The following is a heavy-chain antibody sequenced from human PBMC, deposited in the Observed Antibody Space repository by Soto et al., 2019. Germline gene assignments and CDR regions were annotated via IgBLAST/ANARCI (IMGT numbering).Heavy chain of an antibody. V-gene: IGHV4-30-2*01. Sequence: SETLSLTCAVSGGSISSGGYPWSWIRQPPGKGLEWIGYIYHSGSTYYNPSLKSRVTISVDRSKNQFSLKLSSVTAADTAVYYCARTGGSKKDYWGGEPLVPVSS. CDR3: ARTGGSKKDY. D-gene: IGHD3-10*01. CDR2: IYHSGST. CDR1: GGSISSGGYP. J-gene: IGHJ4*02.